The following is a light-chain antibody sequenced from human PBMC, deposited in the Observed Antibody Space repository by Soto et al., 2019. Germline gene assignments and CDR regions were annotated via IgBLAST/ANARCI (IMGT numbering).Light chain of an antibody. CDR1: QSISSY. CDR2: AAS. CDR3: QQSYSTFIT. J-gene: IGKJ5*01. V-gene: IGKV1-39*01. Sequence: DIQMTQSPSSLSASVGDRVTITCRASQSISSYLNWYQQKPGKAPKLLIYAASSLQSGVPSRFSCSGSGTDFTLTISSPQPEDFATYYCQQSYSTFITFGQGTRLEIK.